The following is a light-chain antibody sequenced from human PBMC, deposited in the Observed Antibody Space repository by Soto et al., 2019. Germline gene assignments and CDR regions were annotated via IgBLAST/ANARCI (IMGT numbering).Light chain of an antibody. CDR3: QQYNSNSLLT. CDR2: HAS. J-gene: IGKJ4*01. CDR1: QSISNW. V-gene: IGKV1-5*01. Sequence: IHMTQSPSTLPGYVLGIVTIAFRASQSISNWLAWYQQKPGTAPKLLIYHASTLESGVPSRFSGSGSGTEFTLTISSLQPDDFATYYCQQYNSNSLLTFGGGTKVDI.